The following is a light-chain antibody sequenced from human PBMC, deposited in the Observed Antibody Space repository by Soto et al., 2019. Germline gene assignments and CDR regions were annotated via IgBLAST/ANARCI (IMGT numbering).Light chain of an antibody. Sequence: DIQMTQSPSPLSASVGDRVTITCLASQTIRNYLNWYQQKPGEAPKLLIYAASRLQSGVPSRFSGSGSGTDFTLTINTLQPEDIATYYCQQSYSTPRFGGGTKVDIK. CDR2: AAS. CDR3: QQSYSTPR. CDR1: QTIRNY. J-gene: IGKJ4*01. V-gene: IGKV1-39*01.